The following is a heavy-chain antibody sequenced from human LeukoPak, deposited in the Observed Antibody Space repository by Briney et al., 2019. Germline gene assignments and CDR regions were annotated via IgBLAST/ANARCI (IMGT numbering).Heavy chain of an antibody. CDR3: ARAFHAQGQQAVRWFDP. CDR2: INSDGSST. D-gene: IGHD1-1*01. V-gene: IGHV3-74*01. J-gene: IGHJ5*02. Sequence: PGGSLRLSCAASGFTFSSYWMHWVRQAPGKGLVWVSLINSDGSSTSYADSVKGRFTISRDNAKNTLYLQMNSLRAEDTAVYYCARAFHAQGQQAVRWFDPWGQGTLVTVSS. CDR1: GFTFSSYW.